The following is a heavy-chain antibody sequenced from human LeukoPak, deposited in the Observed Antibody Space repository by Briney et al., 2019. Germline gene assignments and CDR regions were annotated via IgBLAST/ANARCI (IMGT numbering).Heavy chain of an antibody. CDR3: ARSAGIVVVPAAPYDAFDI. V-gene: IGHV1-69*05. CDR2: IIPIFGTA. Sequence: GASVKVSCKASGGTFSSYAISWERQAPGQGLEWMGGIIPIFGTANYAQKFQGRVTITTDESTSTAYMELSSLRSEDTAVYYCARSAGIVVVPAAPYDAFDIWGQGTMVTVSS. CDR1: GGTFSSYA. J-gene: IGHJ3*02. D-gene: IGHD2-2*01.